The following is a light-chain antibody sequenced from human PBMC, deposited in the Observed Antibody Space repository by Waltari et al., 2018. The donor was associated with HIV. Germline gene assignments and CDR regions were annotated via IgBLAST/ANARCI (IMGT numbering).Light chain of an antibody. J-gene: IGLJ3*02. Sequence: QSALTQPPSASGSPGQSVIISCTGTTSDVGRYNYVSWYQQHPGRAPKLMIYEVNKRPPGVPERFSGSKSGNPASLTVSGLQAEDEANYYCSSFGGNNPYLVFGGGTTLTVL. V-gene: IGLV2-8*01. CDR3: SSFGGNNPYLV. CDR1: TSDVGRYNY. CDR2: EVN.